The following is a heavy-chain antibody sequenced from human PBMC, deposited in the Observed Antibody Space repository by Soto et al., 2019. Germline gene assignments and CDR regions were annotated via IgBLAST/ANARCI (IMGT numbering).Heavy chain of an antibody. Sequence: SXKVSFKASGYTXTGYYMNLVRQAPGQGLEWMGWINPNSGGTNYAQKFQGRVTMTRDTYISTAYMELSRLRSDDTAVYYCAREVQLGGTPVYWGQGTLVTVSS. CDR3: AREVQLGGTPVY. CDR2: INPNSGGT. V-gene: IGHV1-2*02. CDR1: GYTXTGYY. J-gene: IGHJ4*02. D-gene: IGHD1-1*01.